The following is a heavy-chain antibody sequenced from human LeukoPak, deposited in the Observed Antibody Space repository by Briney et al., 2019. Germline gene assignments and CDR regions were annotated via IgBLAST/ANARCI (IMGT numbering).Heavy chain of an antibody. D-gene: IGHD6-19*01. CDR3: ARETPVPGAYYLDS. J-gene: IGHJ4*02. V-gene: IGHV3-74*01. CDR2: IIFDGSST. Sequence: RGSLRLSCVPSGFTFNNYCLHCVRQAPRKGRVWGSGIIFDGSSTRYADSMKGRFTISRDNAKNTLYLQMNSLRAEDTAVYFCARETPVPGAYYLDSWGQGTLVTVSS. CDR1: GFTFNNYC.